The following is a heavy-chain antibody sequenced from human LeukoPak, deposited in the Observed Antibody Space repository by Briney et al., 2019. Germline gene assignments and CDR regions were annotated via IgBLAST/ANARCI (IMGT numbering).Heavy chain of an antibody. V-gene: IGHV3-30*18. Sequence: GGSLRLSCAVSGFTFRHHGMHWVRQAPGKGLEWVGVISYDSGSKYYAESVQGRFTISRDNAKSILYLEMNSLRTEDTAVYYCAKVPRRLDYYYYGMDVWGQGTTVTVSS. CDR3: AKVPRRLDYYYYGMDV. J-gene: IGHJ6*02. CDR2: ISYDSGSK. CDR1: GFTFRHHG.